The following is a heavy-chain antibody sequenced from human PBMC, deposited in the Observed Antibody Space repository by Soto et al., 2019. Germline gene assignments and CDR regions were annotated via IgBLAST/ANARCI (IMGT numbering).Heavy chain of an antibody. Sequence: GSVRLSGAPCVVTVSSYWMHWVRQAPGKGLVWVSRISSDVSSTSYADSVKGRFTISRDNAKNTLYLQMDSLRAEDTAVYYCARGIGYSAQDSWGNGALVTVSP. D-gene: IGHD1-1*01. CDR3: ARGIGYSAQDS. V-gene: IGHV3-74*01. CDR1: VVTVSSYW. J-gene: IGHJ5*01. CDR2: ISSDVSST.